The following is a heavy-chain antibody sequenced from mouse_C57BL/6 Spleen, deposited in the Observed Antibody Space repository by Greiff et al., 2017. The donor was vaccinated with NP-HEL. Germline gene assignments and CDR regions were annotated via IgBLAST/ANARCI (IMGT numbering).Heavy chain of an antibody. V-gene: IGHV1-69*01. CDR3: AYDSNSGFAY. CDR1: GYTFTSYW. Sequence: VQLQQPGAELVMPGASVKLSCKASGYTFTSYWMHWVKQRPGQGLEWIGEIDPSDSYTNYNQKFKGKSTLTEDKSSSTAYMQLSSLTSEDSAVYYCAYDSNSGFAYWGQGTLVTVSA. D-gene: IGHD2-5*01. J-gene: IGHJ3*01. CDR2: IDPSDSYT.